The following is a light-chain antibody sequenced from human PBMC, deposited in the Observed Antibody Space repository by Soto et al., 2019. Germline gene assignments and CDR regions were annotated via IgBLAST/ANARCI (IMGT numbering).Light chain of an antibody. CDR3: QQSYSTPYT. J-gene: IGKJ2*01. Sequence: DIQMTQAPSSLSASVGDRLSITCRAGQTISTCLYWYQVKPGKAPKLLIYAASSLQSGVPSRFGGSGSGTDFTLTISSLQPEDFATYYCQQSYSTPYTFGQGTKVE. V-gene: IGKV1-39*01. CDR2: AAS. CDR1: QTISTC.